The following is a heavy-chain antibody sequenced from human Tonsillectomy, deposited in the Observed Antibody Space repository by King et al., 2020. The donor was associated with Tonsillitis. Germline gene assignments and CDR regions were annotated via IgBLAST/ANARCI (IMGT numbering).Heavy chain of an antibody. CDR2: ISDNGAGT. CDR3: AKGGIDPSVRGFAAV. Sequence: VQLVESGGGLVQPGGSLRLTCATSGFTSSSYAMSWVRQAPGKGLEWVSGISDNGAGTHYADSVKGRFTISRDNSKNTLYLQMNSLRAEDTAIYYCAKGGIDPSVRGFAAVWGQGTLVTGSS. J-gene: IGHJ4*02. D-gene: IGHD6-13*01. CDR1: GFTSSSYA. V-gene: IGHV3-23*04.